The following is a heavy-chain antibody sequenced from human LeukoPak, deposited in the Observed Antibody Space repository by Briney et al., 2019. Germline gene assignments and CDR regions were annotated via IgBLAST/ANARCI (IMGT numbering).Heavy chain of an antibody. Sequence: GRSLRLSCAASGFTFSSYGVHWVRQAPGKGLEWVAVISYDGSSKYYADSVKGRFTISRDNSKNTLYLQMNSLRGEDTAVYYCAKVGEQQLADYWGQGTLVTVSS. CDR1: GFTFSSYG. D-gene: IGHD6-13*01. J-gene: IGHJ4*02. CDR3: AKVGEQQLADY. CDR2: ISYDGSSK. V-gene: IGHV3-30*18.